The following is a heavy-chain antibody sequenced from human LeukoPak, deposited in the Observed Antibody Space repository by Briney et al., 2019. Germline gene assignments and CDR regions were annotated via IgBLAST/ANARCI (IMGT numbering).Heavy chain of an antibody. V-gene: IGHV3-23*01. Sequence: PGGSLRLSCAASGFTFSSYAMSWVRQAPGKGLGWVSAISGSGGSTYYADSVKGRFTISRDNSKNTLYLQMNSLRAEDTAVYYCARSGSLYKGFDYWGQGTLVTVSS. CDR3: ARSGSLYKGFDY. J-gene: IGHJ4*02. D-gene: IGHD1-26*01. CDR2: ISGSGGST. CDR1: GFTFSSYA.